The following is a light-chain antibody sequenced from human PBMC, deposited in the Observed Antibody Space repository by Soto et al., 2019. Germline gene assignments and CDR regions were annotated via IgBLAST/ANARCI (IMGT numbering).Light chain of an antibody. CDR1: QSVSTNF. CDR2: GAN. V-gene: IGKV3-20*01. Sequence: EIVLTQSPGTLSLSPGERATLSCRASQSVSTNFLAWYQRKPGQAPRLLIYGANTRATGIPDRYSGSGSGTDFTLTISRLEPEDFAVYYCQQYGSSPLTFGPGTKVDIK. J-gene: IGKJ3*01. CDR3: QQYGSSPLT.